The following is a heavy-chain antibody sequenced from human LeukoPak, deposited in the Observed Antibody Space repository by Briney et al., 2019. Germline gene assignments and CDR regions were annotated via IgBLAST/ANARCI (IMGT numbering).Heavy chain of an antibody. CDR2: FDPEDGET. D-gene: IGHD3-22*01. CDR3: APYYYDSSGYQPLGY. V-gene: IGHV1-24*01. J-gene: IGHJ4*02. Sequence: ASVKVSCKVSVYTLTELSMHWVRQAPGKGLEWMGGFDPEDGETIHAQKFQGRVTMTDDTSTDTAYMVLSSLRSEYTAVYDCAPYYYDSSGYQPLGYWGEGTLVSVSS. CDR1: VYTLTELS.